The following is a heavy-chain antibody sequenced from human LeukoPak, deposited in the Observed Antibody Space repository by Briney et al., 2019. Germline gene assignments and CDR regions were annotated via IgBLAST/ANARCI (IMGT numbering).Heavy chain of an antibody. CDR3: AIVSRAKYSYGHADY. CDR1: GFTFSSYA. J-gene: IGHJ4*02. Sequence: GGSLRLSCAASGFTFSSYAMSWVRQAPGKGLEWVSAISGSGGSTYYADSVKGRFTISRDNSKNTLYLQMNSLRAEDTAVYYCAIVSRAKYSYGHADYWGQGTLVTVSS. V-gene: IGHV3-23*01. D-gene: IGHD5-18*01. CDR2: ISGSGGST.